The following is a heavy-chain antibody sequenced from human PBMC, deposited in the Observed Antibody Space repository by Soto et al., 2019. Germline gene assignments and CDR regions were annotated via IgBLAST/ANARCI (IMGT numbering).Heavy chain of an antibody. Sequence: ASVKVSCKASGYTFTGYYMHWVRQAPGQGLEWMGWINPNSGGTNYAQKFQGRVTMTRDTSISTAYMGLSRLRSDDTAVYYCARTPGLEWLLGYYGMDVWGQGTTVTVSS. CDR2: INPNSGGT. J-gene: IGHJ6*02. CDR1: GYTFTGYY. D-gene: IGHD3-3*01. CDR3: ARTPGLEWLLGYYGMDV. V-gene: IGHV1-2*02.